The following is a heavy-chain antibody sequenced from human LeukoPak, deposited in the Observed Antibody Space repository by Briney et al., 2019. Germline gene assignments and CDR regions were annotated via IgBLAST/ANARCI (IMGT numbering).Heavy chain of an antibody. CDR1: GGSISSYY. V-gene: IGHV4-59*08. D-gene: IGHD3-3*01. CDR3: ARGGPYDFWSGSLGWFDP. Sequence: SETLSLTCTVSGGSISSYYWSWIRPPPGKGLEGIGYIYYSGSTNYNPSLKSRVTISVDTSKNQFSLKLSSVTAADTAVYYCARGGPYDFWSGSLGWFDPWGQGTLVTVSS. CDR2: IYYSGST. J-gene: IGHJ5*02.